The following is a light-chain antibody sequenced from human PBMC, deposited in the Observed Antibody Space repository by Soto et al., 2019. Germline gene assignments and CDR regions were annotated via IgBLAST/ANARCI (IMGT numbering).Light chain of an antibody. CDR2: DAF. Sequence: TVLTQSPSTLSVSPGERATLSCKASQSIDNSLGWFQKTPCQAPKLLIDDAFNRATGIPARFTGSGSGSDFTLSISSLETDYFGVYYCRQRYNWPLTFGGGTKVEIK. J-gene: IGKJ4*01. CDR3: RQRYNWPLT. CDR1: QSIDNS. V-gene: IGKV3-11*01.